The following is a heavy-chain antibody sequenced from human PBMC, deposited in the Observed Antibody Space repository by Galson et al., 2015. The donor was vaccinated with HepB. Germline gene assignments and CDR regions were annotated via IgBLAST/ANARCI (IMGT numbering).Heavy chain of an antibody. J-gene: IGHJ4*02. Sequence: SVKVSCKASGYKFSSYGLNWVRQAPGQGLEWMGWISTYNGDKNCPKKFQGRVSMTTDTSTNTAYMELRSLTTGDTAMYYCARDGVMGWSRSKRYFDYWGQGTLVTVSS. D-gene: IGHD3-3*01. CDR2: ISTYNGDK. V-gene: IGHV1-18*04. CDR3: ARDGVMGWSRSKRYFDY. CDR1: GYKFSSYG.